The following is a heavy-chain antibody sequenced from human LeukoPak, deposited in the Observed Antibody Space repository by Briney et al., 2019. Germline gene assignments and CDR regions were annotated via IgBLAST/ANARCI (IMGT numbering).Heavy chain of an antibody. CDR1: GFSFDGYA. J-gene: IGHJ4*02. CDR3: ARDQLAYSGYDTLFDY. V-gene: IGHV3-9*01. CDR2: ISWNGNSI. Sequence: GGSLRLSCAASGFSFDGYAMHWVRQAPGKGLEWVSAISWNGNSIVYADSVKGRFTISRDNSKNTLYLQLNSLRPEDTAVYYCARDQLAYSGYDTLFDYWGQGSLVTVSS. D-gene: IGHD5-12*01.